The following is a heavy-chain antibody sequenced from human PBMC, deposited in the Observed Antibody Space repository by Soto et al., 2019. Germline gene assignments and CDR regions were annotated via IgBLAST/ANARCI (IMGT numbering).Heavy chain of an antibody. Sequence: PGGSLRLSCEVSGFTFSSYEMNCVRQAPWEGLEWISYISGSGSTIYYADSVKGRFPISRDNAQNSMSLQMNSLRAEDTAVYYCARGYYHSSGYHPGYWGQGTLVTVSS. J-gene: IGHJ4*02. CDR1: GFTFSSYE. CDR3: ARGYYHSSGYHPGY. V-gene: IGHV3-48*03. CDR2: ISGSGSTI. D-gene: IGHD3-22*01.